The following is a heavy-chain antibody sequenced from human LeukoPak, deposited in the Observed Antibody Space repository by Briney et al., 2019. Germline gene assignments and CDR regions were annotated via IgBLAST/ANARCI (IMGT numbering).Heavy chain of an antibody. J-gene: IGHJ6*02. CDR3: ATHPRDSSGWSGSYYYYGMDV. D-gene: IGHD6-19*01. Sequence: SETLSLTCTVSGGSISSGDYYWSWIRQPPGKGLEWIGYIYYSGSTYYNPSLKSRVTISVDTSKNQFSLKLSSVTAADTAVYYCATHPRDSSGWSGSYYYYGMDVWGQGTTVTVS. CDR1: GGSISSGDYY. V-gene: IGHV4-30-4*01. CDR2: IYYSGST.